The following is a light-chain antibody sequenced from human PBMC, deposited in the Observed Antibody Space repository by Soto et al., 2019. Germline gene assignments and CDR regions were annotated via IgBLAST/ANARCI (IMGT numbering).Light chain of an antibody. V-gene: IGKV1-27*01. J-gene: IGKJ4*01. CDR2: AAS. CDR1: QGISSY. CDR3: QKCKVAPFT. Sequence: IQLTQSPSSLSASVGDRVTITCRASQGISSYLAWYQQKPGKAPKLLIYAASTLQSGVPSRFTGSGSGTDFTLTISSLQPEDAATYYCQKCKVAPFTFGGGTKVDI.